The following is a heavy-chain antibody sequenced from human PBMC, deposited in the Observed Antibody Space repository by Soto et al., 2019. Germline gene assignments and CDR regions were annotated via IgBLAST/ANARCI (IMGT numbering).Heavy chain of an antibody. CDR3: ARGVYGDYGFNFDY. J-gene: IGHJ4*02. V-gene: IGHV3-53*04. CDR1: GFTVSSNY. Sequence: EVQLVESGGGLVQPGGSLRLSCAASGFTVSSNYMSWVRQAPGKGLEWVSVIYSGGSTYYADSVKGRFTISRHNSKNTLYLQMNSLRAEDKAVYYCARGVYGDYGFNFDYWGQGTLVTVSS. CDR2: IYSGGST. D-gene: IGHD4-17*01.